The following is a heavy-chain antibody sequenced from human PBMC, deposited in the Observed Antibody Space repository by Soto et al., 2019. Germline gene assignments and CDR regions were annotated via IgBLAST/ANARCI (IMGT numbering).Heavy chain of an antibody. CDR2: ISGYNDHT. V-gene: IGHV1-18*01. CDR1: GYIFMDYG. Sequence: ASVKVSFKASGYIFMDYGGSWVRQAPGQGLEWMGWISGYNDHTNYAQRFQERVTMTTDTSTSTAYMEVRGLRSDDTAVYYCARNRFYYSGMDVWGQGTTVTVSS. J-gene: IGHJ6*02. CDR3: ARNRFYYSGMDV. D-gene: IGHD3-3*01.